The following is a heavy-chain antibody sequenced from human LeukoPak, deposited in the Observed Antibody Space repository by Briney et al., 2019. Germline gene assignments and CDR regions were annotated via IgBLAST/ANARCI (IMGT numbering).Heavy chain of an antibody. CDR3: ARVQQGGSYYYFYGMDV. Sequence: GGSLRLSCAASGFTVSSNYMTWVRQAPGMGLEWVSVIYTDGGTNHADSVKGRFTISRDTSENTLYLQMKSLRAEDTAVYYCARVQQGGSYYYFYGMDVWGQGTTVTVSS. V-gene: IGHV3-53*01. J-gene: IGHJ6*02. CDR2: IYTDGGT. D-gene: IGHD1-26*01. CDR1: GFTVSSNY.